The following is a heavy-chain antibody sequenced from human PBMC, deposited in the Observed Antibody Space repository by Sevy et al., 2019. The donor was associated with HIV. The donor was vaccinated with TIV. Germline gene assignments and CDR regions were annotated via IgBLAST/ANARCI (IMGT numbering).Heavy chain of an antibody. V-gene: IGHV3-53*01. D-gene: IGHD5-12*01. J-gene: IGHJ4*02. CDR3: ARSRDGYNPVDY. CDR2: IYSGEYT. Sequence: GGSLRLSCAASGFTVSSNYMSWVRQAPGKGLEWVSVIYSGEYTYYADSVKGRFTISRDNAKNTLYLQMNSLRAEDTAVYYCARSRDGYNPVDYWGQGTLVTVSS. CDR1: GFTVSSNY.